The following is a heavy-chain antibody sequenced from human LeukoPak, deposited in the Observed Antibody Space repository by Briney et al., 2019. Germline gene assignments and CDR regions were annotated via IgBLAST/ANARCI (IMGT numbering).Heavy chain of an antibody. V-gene: IGHV3-48*04. CDR1: GFTFSSYS. D-gene: IGHD2-2*01. CDR3: AILEDCSSTSCLDY. Sequence: GGSLRLSCAASGFTFSSYSMNWVRQAPGKGLEWVSYISSSSSTIYYADSVKGRFTISRDNAKNSLYLQMNSLRAEDTAVYYCAILEDCSSTSCLDYWGQGTLVTVSS. J-gene: IGHJ4*02. CDR2: ISSSSSTI.